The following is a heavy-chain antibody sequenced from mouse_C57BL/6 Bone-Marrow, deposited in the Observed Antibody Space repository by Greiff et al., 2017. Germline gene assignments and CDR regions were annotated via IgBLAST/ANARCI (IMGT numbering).Heavy chain of an antibody. CDR2: IWSGGST. V-gene: IGHV2-4*01. CDR1: GFSLTSYG. J-gene: IGHJ4*01. CDR3: AAHYDAMDY. Sequence: VQVVESGPGLVQPSQSLSITCTVSGFSLTSYGVHWVRQPPGKGLEWLGVIWSGGSTDYNAAFISRLSISKDNSKSQVFFKMNSLQADDTAIYYCAAHYDAMDYWGQGTSVTVSS.